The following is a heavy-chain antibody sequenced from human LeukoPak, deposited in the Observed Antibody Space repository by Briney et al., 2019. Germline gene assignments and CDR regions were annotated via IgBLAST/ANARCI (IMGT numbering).Heavy chain of an antibody. D-gene: IGHD3-22*01. J-gene: IGHJ5*02. CDR3: ARDVGLYYYDSSGYGEINWFDP. CDR2: IYHSGST. CDR1: GGSVSSGSYY. V-gene: IGHV4-61*01. Sequence: SETLSLTCTVSGGSVSSGSYYWSWIRQPPGKGLEWIGYIYHSGSTNYNPSLKSRVTISVDTSKNQFSLKLSSVTAADTAVYYCARDVGLYYYDSSGYGEINWFDPWGQGTLVTVSS.